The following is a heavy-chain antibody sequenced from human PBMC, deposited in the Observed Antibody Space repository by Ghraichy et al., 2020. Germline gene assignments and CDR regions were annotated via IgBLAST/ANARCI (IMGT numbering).Heavy chain of an antibody. CDR2: MNPNSGNT. CDR3: ARGDSGGWFDP. Sequence: ASVKVSCKASGYTFATYDINWVRQATGPGLEWMGWMNPNSGNTGYVQKFQGRVTMTRNTSISTAYMELSSLRSEDTAVYYCARGDSGGWFDPWGQGTLVTVSS. V-gene: IGHV1-8*01. J-gene: IGHJ5*02. D-gene: IGHD3-10*01. CDR1: GYTFATYD.